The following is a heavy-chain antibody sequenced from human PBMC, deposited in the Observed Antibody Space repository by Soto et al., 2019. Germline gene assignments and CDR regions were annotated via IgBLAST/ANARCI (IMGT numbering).Heavy chain of an antibody. D-gene: IGHD3-22*01. Sequence: ASLKVSCKASGYSFTGYYMHWVRQAPGQGLEWMGWINPSSGGTNYVQKFQGWVTMTRDTSISTAYMELSRLRSDDTAVYYCARGSPYYYDSSGHYGMDVWGQGTTVTVS. CDR3: ARGSPYYYDSSGHYGMDV. J-gene: IGHJ6*02. CDR2: INPSSGGT. CDR1: GYSFTGYY. V-gene: IGHV1-2*04.